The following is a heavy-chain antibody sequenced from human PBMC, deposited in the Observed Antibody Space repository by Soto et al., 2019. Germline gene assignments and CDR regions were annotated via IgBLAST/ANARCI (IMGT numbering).Heavy chain of an antibody. CDR1: GYTIPTYA. V-gene: IGHV3-23*01. Sequence: EVQLLESGGDLVQPGGSLRLSCAASGYTIPTYAMTWVRRAPGKGLEWVSTITHSSDGSYYADSVMGRFTISRDNSKNTLYLQMSGLRAEDTAVYYCARGGPRDGYRDLDYWGQGTQVTVSS. CDR3: ARGGPRDGYRDLDY. CDR2: ITHSSDGS. D-gene: IGHD5-18*01. J-gene: IGHJ4*02.